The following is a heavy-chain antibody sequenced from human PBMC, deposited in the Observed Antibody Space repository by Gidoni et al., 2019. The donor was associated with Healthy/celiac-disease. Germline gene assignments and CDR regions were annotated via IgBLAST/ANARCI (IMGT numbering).Heavy chain of an antibody. Sequence: EVQLVESGGGLIQPGGSLRFSCAASGFTVSSNYMSWVRQAQGKGLEWVSVLYSGGSTYYADSVKGRFTISRDNSKNTLYLQMNSLRAEDTAVYYCARDFQGSNAFDIWGQGTMVTVSS. J-gene: IGHJ3*02. CDR2: LYSGGST. V-gene: IGHV3-53*01. CDR3: ARDFQGSNAFDI. CDR1: GFTVSSNY. D-gene: IGHD1-26*01.